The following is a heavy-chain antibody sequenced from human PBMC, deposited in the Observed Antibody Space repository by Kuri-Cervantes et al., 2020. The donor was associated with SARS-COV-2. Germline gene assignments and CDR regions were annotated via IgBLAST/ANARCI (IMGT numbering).Heavy chain of an antibody. Sequence: LRLSCAVYGGSFTNYYWSWIRQLPGKGLEWNGEINHSGGTNDNPSLKSRVIISAETSKNQFSLKMRSVTAADTDVYYCVRGLVAVVPSPVLGLGPHYYSYHVDVWGHGTTVTVSS. CDR1: GGSFTNYY. V-gene: IGHV4-34*01. J-gene: IGHJ6*02. CDR3: VRGLVAVVPSPVLGLGPHYYSYHVDV. CDR2: INHSGGT. D-gene: IGHD2-2*01.